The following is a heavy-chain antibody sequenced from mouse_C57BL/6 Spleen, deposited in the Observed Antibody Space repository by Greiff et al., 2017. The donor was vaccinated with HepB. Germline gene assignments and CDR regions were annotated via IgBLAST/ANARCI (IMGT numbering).Heavy chain of an antibody. CDR3: ATVVATQVDY. CDR1: GYTFTSYG. Sequence: VQLKESGAELARPGASVKLSCKASGYTFTSYGISWVKQRTGQGLEWIGEIYPRSGNTYYNEKFKGKATLTADKSSSTAYMELRSLTSEDSAVYFCATVVATQVDYWGQGTTLTVSS. CDR2: IYPRSGNT. J-gene: IGHJ2*01. V-gene: IGHV1-81*01. D-gene: IGHD1-1*01.